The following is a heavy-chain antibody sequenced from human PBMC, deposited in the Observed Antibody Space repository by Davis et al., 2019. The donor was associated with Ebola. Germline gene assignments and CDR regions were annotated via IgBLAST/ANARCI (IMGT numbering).Heavy chain of an antibody. V-gene: IGHV1-3*01. CDR1: GYTFTSYA. Sequence: ASVKVSCKASGYTFTSYAMHWVRQAPGQRLEWMGWINAGNGNTKYSQKFQGRVTITRDTSASTAYMELSSLRSEDTAVYYCARANSGYDGLFRDFDYWGQGTLVTVSS. CDR3: ARANSGYDGLFRDFDY. CDR2: INAGNGNT. J-gene: IGHJ4*02. D-gene: IGHD5-12*01.